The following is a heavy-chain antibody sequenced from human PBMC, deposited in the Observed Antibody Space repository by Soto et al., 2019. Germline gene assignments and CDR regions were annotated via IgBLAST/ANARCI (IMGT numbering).Heavy chain of an antibody. V-gene: IGHV1-8*01. CDR2: VNPGSGYK. J-gene: IGHJ6*03. CDR1: GYVFPSYD. Sequence: QVQLVQSGAEVKKPGASVKVSCKASGYVFPSYDITWVRQAPGHGLEWMGWVNPGSGYKVYAQKFQGRVTMTRNMSISTVYMELGSLRSEDTAVYYCARADPRHYYMDVWGKGTTVTVSS. CDR3: ARADPRHYYMDV.